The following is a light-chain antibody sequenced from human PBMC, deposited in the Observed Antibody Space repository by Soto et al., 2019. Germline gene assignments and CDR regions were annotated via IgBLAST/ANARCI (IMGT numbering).Light chain of an antibody. V-gene: IGLV1-47*02. J-gene: IGLJ3*02. CDR3: AVWDDSLRGWV. CDR2: TND. CDR1: FSNIGSNY. Sequence: QSVLTQPPSASGTPGQRVTISCSGRFSNIGSNYVYWYQQLPGTAPKLLIFTNDQRTSGVPGRFSGSKSGTSASLDISGLRSEDEADYYCAVWDDSLRGWVFGGGTKLTVL.